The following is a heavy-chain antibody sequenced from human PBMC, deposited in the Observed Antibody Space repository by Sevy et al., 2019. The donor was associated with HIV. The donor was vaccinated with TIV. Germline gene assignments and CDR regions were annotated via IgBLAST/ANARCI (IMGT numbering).Heavy chain of an antibody. V-gene: IGHV3-33*01. CDR3: ARPILGVTTSTYFDS. J-gene: IGHJ4*02. Sequence: GGSLRLSCSASGFPFSSFAMHWVRQAPGKGLEWVALIWYDGSQQYFADSLKGRLTISRDNSKNTLFLQMNSLRAEDTAVYYCARPILGVTTSTYFDSWGQGTLVSVSS. D-gene: IGHD1-26*01. CDR2: IWYDGSQQ. CDR1: GFPFSSFA.